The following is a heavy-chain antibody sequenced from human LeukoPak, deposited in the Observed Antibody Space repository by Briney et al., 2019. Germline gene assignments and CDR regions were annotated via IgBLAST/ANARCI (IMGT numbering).Heavy chain of an antibody. CDR1: GYTFTNYY. J-gene: IGHJ4*02. CDR2: INPSGGST. CDR3: ARDLPPEVATNRYDY. V-gene: IGHV1-46*01. D-gene: IGHD5-24*01. Sequence: ASVKVSCKASGYTFTNYYLHWVRQAPGQGLEWMGIINPSGGSTSSAQKFQGRVTMTRDMSTSTVYTELSSLRSEDTAVYYCARDLPPEVATNRYDYWGQGTLVTVSS.